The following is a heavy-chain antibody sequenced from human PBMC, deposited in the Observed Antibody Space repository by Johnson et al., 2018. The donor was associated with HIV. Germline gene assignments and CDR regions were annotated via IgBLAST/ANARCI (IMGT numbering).Heavy chain of an antibody. D-gene: IGHD3-10*01. J-gene: IGHJ3*02. V-gene: IGHV3-11*04. Sequence: QVQLVESGGGLVKPGGSLRLTCEASGFIFSDYYMSWIRQAPGKGLEWVSYISTSGSSTFFADSVKGRFTISRDNTRNSLYLQLNSLRAEDTALYYCARVHRVGGMSNAFEIWGQGTMVTVS. CDR3: ARVHRVGGMSNAFEI. CDR1: GFIFSDYY. CDR2: ISTSGSST.